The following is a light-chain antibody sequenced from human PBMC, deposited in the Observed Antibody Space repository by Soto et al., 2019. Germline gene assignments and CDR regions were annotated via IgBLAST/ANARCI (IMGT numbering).Light chain of an antibody. V-gene: IGLV2-14*01. CDR2: EVN. J-gene: IGLJ3*02. CDR3: SSYTSKITVV. CDR1: SSDIGGYNF. Sequence: QSVLTQPASVSGSPGQSITISCTGTSSDIGGYNFVSWYQQHPGKAPKLMIYEVNDRPSGVSDRFSGSKSGNTASLTISGLQAEDEADYYCSSYTSKITVVFGGGTKVTVL.